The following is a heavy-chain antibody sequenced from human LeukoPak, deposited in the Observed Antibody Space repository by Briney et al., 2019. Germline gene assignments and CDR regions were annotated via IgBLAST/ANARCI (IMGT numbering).Heavy chain of an antibody. J-gene: IGHJ4*02. D-gene: IGHD2-21*02. V-gene: IGHV3-53*01. Sequence: PGGSLRLSCAASGFTVSSNYMSWVRQAPGKGLEWVSVIYSGGSTYYADSVKGRFTISRDNSKNTLYFQMNSLRAEDTAVYYCARHYCGGDCYLDYWGQGTLVTVSS. CDR1: GFTVSSNY. CDR2: IYSGGST. CDR3: ARHYCGGDCYLDY.